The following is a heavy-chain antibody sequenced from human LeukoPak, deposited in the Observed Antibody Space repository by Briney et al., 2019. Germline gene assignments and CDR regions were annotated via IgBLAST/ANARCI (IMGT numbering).Heavy chain of an antibody. D-gene: IGHD3-3*01. J-gene: IGHJ6*02. Sequence: SVKVSCKASGGTFSSYAISWVRQAPGQGLEWMGGIIPIFGTANYAQKFQGRVTITADESTSTAYMELSSLRSEDTAVYYCASDTYYDFWSGSYYGMDVWGQGTTVIVSS. CDR1: GGTFSSYA. CDR3: ASDTYYDFWSGSYYGMDV. CDR2: IIPIFGTA. V-gene: IGHV1-69*13.